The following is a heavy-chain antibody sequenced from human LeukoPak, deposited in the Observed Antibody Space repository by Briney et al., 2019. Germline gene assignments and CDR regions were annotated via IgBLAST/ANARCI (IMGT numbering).Heavy chain of an antibody. D-gene: IGHD2-2*01. V-gene: IGHV4-4*07. CDR3: ARDRTALGYCSSTSCYSFSWFDP. Sequence: PSETLSLTCAVYGGSISSYYWSWIRQPAGKGLEWIGRIYTSGSTNYNPSLKSRVTMSVDTSKNQFSLKLSSVTAADTAVYYCARDRTALGYCSSTSCYSFSWFDPWGQGTLVTVSS. J-gene: IGHJ5*02. CDR1: GGSISSYY. CDR2: IYTSGST.